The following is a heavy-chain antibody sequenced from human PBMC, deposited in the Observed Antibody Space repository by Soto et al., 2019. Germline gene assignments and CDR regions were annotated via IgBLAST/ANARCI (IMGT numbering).Heavy chain of an antibody. Sequence: ASVKVSCKASGYTFTSYGISWVRQAPGQGLEWMGWISAYNGNTNYAQKLQGRVTMTTDTSTSTAYMELRSLRSDDTAVYYCARDKGGSYLYYYYGMDVWGQGTTVTVS. CDR3: ARDKGGSYLYYYYGMDV. V-gene: IGHV1-18*01. CDR1: GYTFTSYG. CDR2: ISAYNGNT. D-gene: IGHD1-26*01. J-gene: IGHJ6*02.